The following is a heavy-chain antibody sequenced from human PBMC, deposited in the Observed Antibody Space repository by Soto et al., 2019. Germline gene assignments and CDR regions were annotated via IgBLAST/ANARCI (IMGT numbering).Heavy chain of an antibody. CDR2: IGTAGDT. CDR1: GFTFSSYD. V-gene: IGHV3-13*01. Sequence: GGSLRLSCAASGFTFSSYDMHWVRQATGKGLEWVSAIGTAGDTYYPGSVKGRFTISRENAKNSLYLQMNSLRAGDTAVYYCARDRRMAAAGTGGYYYYGMDVWGQGTTVTVSS. CDR3: ARDRRMAAAGTGGYYYYGMDV. D-gene: IGHD6-13*01. J-gene: IGHJ6*02.